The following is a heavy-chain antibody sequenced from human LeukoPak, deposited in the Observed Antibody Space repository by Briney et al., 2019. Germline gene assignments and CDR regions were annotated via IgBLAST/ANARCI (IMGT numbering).Heavy chain of an antibody. CDR1: GYTFTGYY. CDR2: INPNSGGT. V-gene: IGHV1-2*02. D-gene: IGHD3-22*01. J-gene: IGHJ1*01. Sequence: ASVKVSCKASGYTFTGYYMHWVRQAPGQGLEWMGWINPNSGGTNYAQKFQGRVTMTRDTSISTAYMDLSRLRSDDTAVYYCASKTYDTTGYYYFQHWGQGTLVTVSS. CDR3: ASKTYDTTGYYYFQH.